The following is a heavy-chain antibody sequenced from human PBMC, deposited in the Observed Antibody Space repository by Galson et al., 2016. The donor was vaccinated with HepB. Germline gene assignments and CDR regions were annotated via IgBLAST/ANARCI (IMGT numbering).Heavy chain of an antibody. J-gene: IGHJ6*03. D-gene: IGHD3-10*01. V-gene: IGHV4-59*01. Sequence: ETLSLTCAVSGGSFSNYFWSWIRQPPGKGLEWIGYIYYSGSTTNYNPSLKSRVTISVDTSKNQFSLKLSSVTTADTAVYYCARVHGSGYYYYYMDVWGKGTTVTVSS. CDR3: ARVHGSGYYYYYMDV. CDR2: IYYSGSTT. CDR1: GGSFSNYF.